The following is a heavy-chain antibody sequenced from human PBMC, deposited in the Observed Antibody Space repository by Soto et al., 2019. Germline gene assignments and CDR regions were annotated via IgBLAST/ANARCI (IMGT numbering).Heavy chain of an antibody. CDR1: GGTFRSYS. CDR2: IIPLFGTP. Sequence: ASVKVSCKASGGTFRSYSINWVRQARGQGLEWMGGIIPLFGTPNYAQKFQGRVTIIGDESTSTVYMELSSLRSEDTAMYYCARGGVRGEVFVYFDYWGQGTLVTVSS. CDR3: ARGGVRGEVFVYFDY. V-gene: IGHV1-69*13. J-gene: IGHJ4*02. D-gene: IGHD3-10*01.